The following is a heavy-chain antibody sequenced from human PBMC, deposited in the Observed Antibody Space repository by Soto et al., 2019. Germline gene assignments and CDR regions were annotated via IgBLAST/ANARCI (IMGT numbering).Heavy chain of an antibody. D-gene: IGHD5-18*01. CDR3: GRGYSYGGDFDY. V-gene: IGHV4-34*01. CDR1: GGSFSGYY. Sequence: SETLSLTCAVYGGSFSGYYWSWIRQPPGKGLEWIGEINHSGSTNYNPSLKSRVTISVDTSKNQFSLKLSSVTAADTAVYYCGRGYSYGGDFDYWGQGTLVTVSS. CDR2: INHSGST. J-gene: IGHJ4*02.